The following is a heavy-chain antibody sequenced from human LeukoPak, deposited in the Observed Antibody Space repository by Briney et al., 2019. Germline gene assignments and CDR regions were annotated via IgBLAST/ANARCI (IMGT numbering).Heavy chain of an antibody. J-gene: IGHJ6*02. D-gene: IGHD5-18*01. Sequence: GSLRLSCAASGFTFSSYSMNWVRQAPGKGLEWVSSISSSSYIYYADSVKGRFTISRDNAKNSLYLQMNSLRAEDTAVYYCARDRSYGAEGPYYYYGMDVWGQGTTVTVSS. CDR3: ARDRSYGAEGPYYYYGMDV. CDR1: GFTFSSYS. CDR2: ISSSSYI. V-gene: IGHV3-21*01.